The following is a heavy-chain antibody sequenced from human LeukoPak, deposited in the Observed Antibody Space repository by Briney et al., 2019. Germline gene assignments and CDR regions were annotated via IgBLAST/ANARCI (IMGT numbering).Heavy chain of an antibody. CDR3: ARVFQWARSNWFDP. Sequence: SVKVSRKASGYTFSSYAISWVRQAPGQGLEWMGGIIPIFGTANYAQKFQGRVTITADESTSTAYMELSSLRSEDMAVYYCARVFQWARSNWFDPWGRGTLVTVSS. D-gene: IGHD2-8*01. CDR1: GYTFSSYA. CDR2: IIPIFGTA. V-gene: IGHV1-69*13. J-gene: IGHJ5*02.